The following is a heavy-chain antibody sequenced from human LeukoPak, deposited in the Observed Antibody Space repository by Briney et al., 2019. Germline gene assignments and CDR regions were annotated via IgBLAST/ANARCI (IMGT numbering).Heavy chain of an antibody. CDR3: AGGYGDYTFQY. J-gene: IGHJ4*02. Sequence: GGSLRLSCAASGFTFSTYWMHWVRQAPGKGLVWVSRINSDGSSTSYADSVKGRFNISRDNAKNTLYLQMNSLRAEDTAVYYCAGGYGDYTFQYWGQGTLVTVSS. V-gene: IGHV3-74*01. CDR2: INSDGSST. D-gene: IGHD4-17*01. CDR1: GFTFSTYW.